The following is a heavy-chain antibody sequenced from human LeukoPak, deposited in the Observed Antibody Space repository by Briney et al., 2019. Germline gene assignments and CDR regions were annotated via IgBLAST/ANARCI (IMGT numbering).Heavy chain of an antibody. Sequence: GGSLRLSCAASGFTFSSYSMNWVRQAPGKGLEWVSSISSSSSYIYYADSVKGRFTISRDNAKNSLYLQMNSLSAEDTAVYYCARDPRGDRNYCGQGTLVTVSS. D-gene: IGHD3-10*01. CDR3: ARDPRGDRNY. CDR2: ISSSSSYI. V-gene: IGHV3-21*01. J-gene: IGHJ4*02. CDR1: GFTFSSYS.